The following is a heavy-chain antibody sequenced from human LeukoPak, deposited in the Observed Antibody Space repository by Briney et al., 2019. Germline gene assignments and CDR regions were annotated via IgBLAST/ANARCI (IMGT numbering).Heavy chain of an antibody. J-gene: IGHJ4*02. CDR2: IYYSGST. CDR1: GGSISSYY. Sequence: SETLSLTCTVSGGSISSYYWSWIRQPPGKGLEWIGYIYYSGSTNYNPSLKSRVTISVDTSKNQFSLKLSSVTAADTAVYYCARHVQWPVIRDWGQGTLVTVSS. D-gene: IGHD6-19*01. V-gene: IGHV4-59*08. CDR3: ARHVQWPVIRD.